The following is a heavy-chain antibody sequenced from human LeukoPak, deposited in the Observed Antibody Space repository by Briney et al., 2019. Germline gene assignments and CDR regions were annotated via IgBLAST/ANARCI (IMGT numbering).Heavy chain of an antibody. J-gene: IGHJ4*02. CDR1: GYTFTSYG. Sequence: GASVKVSCKASGYTFTSYGISWVRQAPGQGLGWMGWISAYNGNTNYAQKLQGRVTMTTDTSTSTAYMELRSLRSDDTAVYYCARMNYDILTGYYLRVFDYWGQGTLVTVSS. V-gene: IGHV1-18*01. CDR3: ARMNYDILTGYYLRVFDY. CDR2: ISAYNGNT. D-gene: IGHD3-9*01.